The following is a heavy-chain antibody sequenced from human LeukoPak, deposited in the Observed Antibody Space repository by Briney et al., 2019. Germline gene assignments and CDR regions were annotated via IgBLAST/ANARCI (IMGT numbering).Heavy chain of an antibody. D-gene: IGHD1-1*01. J-gene: IGHJ4*02. CDR1: GFSFSTYS. CDR3: ATDSPETAAFDY. CDR2: IVGSSSII. Sequence: PGGSLRLSCAASGFSFSTYSMNWVRQASGKGLEWVSYIVGSSSIIYYADSVKGRFTISRDNAKNSLYLQMDSLRAEDTAVYYCATDSPETAAFDYWGQGTLVTVSS. V-gene: IGHV3-48*04.